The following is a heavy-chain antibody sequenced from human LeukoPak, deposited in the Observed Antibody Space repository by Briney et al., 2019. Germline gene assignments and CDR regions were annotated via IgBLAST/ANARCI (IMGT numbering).Heavy chain of an antibody. V-gene: IGHV3-30*02. D-gene: IGHD3-3*01. CDR2: IRYDGSNK. J-gene: IGHJ4*02. Sequence: GGSLRLSCAASGFTFSYYGVHWVRQAPGKGLEWVAFIRYDGSNKYYADSVKGRFTISRDNAKNSLYLQMNSLRAEDTAVYYCARNPLLSDFWSGYFDYWGQGTLVTVSS. CDR1: GFTFSYYG. CDR3: ARNPLLSDFWSGYFDY.